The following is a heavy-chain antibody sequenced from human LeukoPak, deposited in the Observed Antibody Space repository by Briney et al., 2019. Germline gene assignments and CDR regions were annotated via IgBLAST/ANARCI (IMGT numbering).Heavy chain of an antibody. Sequence: GASVKVSCKASGYTFTSYYMHWVRQAPGQGLEWMGIINPSGGSTSYAQKFQGRVTMTRDMSTSTVYMELSSLRSEDTAVYYCARDIGIAVAGTGDAFDIWGQGTMVTVSS. V-gene: IGHV1-46*01. J-gene: IGHJ3*02. CDR1: GYTFTSYY. CDR3: ARDIGIAVAGTGDAFDI. CDR2: INPSGGST. D-gene: IGHD6-19*01.